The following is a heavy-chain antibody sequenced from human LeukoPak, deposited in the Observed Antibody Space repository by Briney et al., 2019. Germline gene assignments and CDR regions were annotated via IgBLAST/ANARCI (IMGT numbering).Heavy chain of an antibody. Sequence: SETLSLTCTVSGASIRSTSYYWGWIRQPPGKGLEWIGTISYSGNTYYNPSLKSRVTISVDTSKNQFSLKLSSVTAADTAVYYYARHSGTFYYYYYMDVWGKGTSVTVPS. CDR2: ISYSGNT. D-gene: IGHD1-26*01. CDR1: GASIRSTSYY. CDR3: ARHSGTFYYYYYMDV. V-gene: IGHV4-39*07. J-gene: IGHJ6*03.